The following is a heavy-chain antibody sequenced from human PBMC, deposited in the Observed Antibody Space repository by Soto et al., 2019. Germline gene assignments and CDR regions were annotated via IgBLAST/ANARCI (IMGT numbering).Heavy chain of an antibody. V-gene: IGHV1-69*13. Sequence: ASVKVSYQASGGTFSSYAVSWVRQAPGQGLEWMGGIIPIFGTANYAQKFQGRVTITADESTSTAYMELSSLRSEDTAVYYCASGYYYDSSGYDYWGQGTLVTVSS. CDR2: IIPIFGTA. CDR3: ASGYYYDSSGYDY. D-gene: IGHD3-22*01. CDR1: GGTFSSYA. J-gene: IGHJ4*02.